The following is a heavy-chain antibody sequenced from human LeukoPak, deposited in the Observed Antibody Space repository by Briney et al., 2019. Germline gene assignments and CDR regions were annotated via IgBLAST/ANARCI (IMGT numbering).Heavy chain of an antibody. D-gene: IGHD3-3*01. V-gene: IGHV4-34*01. CDR2: INHSGST. CDR1: GGSFSGYY. Sequence: PSETLSLTCAVYGGSFSGYYWSWIRQPPGKGLEWIGEINHSGSTNYNPSLKSRVTISVDTSRNQFSLKLSSVTAADTAVYYCARVFEYYDFWSGYSWFDPWGQGTLVTVSS. CDR3: ARVFEYYDFWSGYSWFDP. J-gene: IGHJ5*02.